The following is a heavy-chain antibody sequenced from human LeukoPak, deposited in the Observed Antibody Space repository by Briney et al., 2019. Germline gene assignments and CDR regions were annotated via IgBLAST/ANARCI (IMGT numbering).Heavy chain of an antibody. V-gene: IGHV3-48*02. CDR2: IRSTGSPI. J-gene: IGHJ4*02. Sequence: GRSLRLSCAPSGFTFGTYAMSWVPQAPGKGLEWVSYIRSTGSPIYYADSVKGRFTISRENDKNSLYLQMNSLRDEDTAVYYCVRDPKALDYWGQGTLVTVYS. CDR1: GFTFGTYA. CDR3: VRDPKALDY.